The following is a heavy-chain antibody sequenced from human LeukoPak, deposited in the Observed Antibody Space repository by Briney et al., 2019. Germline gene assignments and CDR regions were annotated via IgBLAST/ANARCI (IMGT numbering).Heavy chain of an antibody. Sequence: GGSLRLSCAASGFIFSSYGMHWVRQAPGKELEWVAFIRYDGSNKYYADSVKGRFTISRDNSKNTLYLQMNSLRAEDTAVYYCARDIDNGDYVVYWGQGTLVTVSS. J-gene: IGHJ4*02. CDR1: GFIFSSYG. CDR2: IRYDGSNK. CDR3: ARDIDNGDYVVY. D-gene: IGHD4-17*01. V-gene: IGHV3-30*02.